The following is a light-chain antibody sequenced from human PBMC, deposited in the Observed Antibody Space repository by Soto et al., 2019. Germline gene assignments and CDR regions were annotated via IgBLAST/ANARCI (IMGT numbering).Light chain of an antibody. Sequence: EIVMTQSPATLSVSPGERVTLSCRASQSVFSSLAWYQQKPGQAPRLLIYGAATRATGIPARFSGSGSGTDFTLTISSLQSEDFAVYYCQHYNDWPFTFGQGTKLEIK. CDR2: GAA. CDR1: QSVFSS. V-gene: IGKV3-15*01. J-gene: IGKJ2*01. CDR3: QHYNDWPFT.